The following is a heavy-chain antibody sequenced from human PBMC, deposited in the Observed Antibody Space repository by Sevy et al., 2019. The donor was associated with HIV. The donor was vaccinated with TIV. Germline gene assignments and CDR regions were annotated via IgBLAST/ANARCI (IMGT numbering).Heavy chain of an antibody. CDR1: GFTFDDYA. Sequence: GGSLRLSCTASGFTFDDYAMSWSRQAPGKGLDWVAFITRNSYEAYGGTTEYAASVKGRFIISRDDSKSIAYLQMNSLKTEDTAVYYCSRGLATADTPEYYFDYWGQGSLVTVSS. CDR2: ITRNSYEAYGGTT. CDR3: SRGLATADTPEYYFDY. J-gene: IGHJ4*02. V-gene: IGHV3-49*03. D-gene: IGHD5-12*01.